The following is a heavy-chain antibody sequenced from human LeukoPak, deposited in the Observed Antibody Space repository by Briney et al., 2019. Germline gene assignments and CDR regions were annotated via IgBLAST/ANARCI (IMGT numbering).Heavy chain of an antibody. Sequence: ASVKVSCKASGYTFTSCGISWVRQAPGQGLEWMGWISAYNGNTNYAQKLQGRVTMTTDTSTSTAYMELRSLRSDDTAVYCCASVEVVTIFGVVIWNWFDPWGQGTLVTVSS. J-gene: IGHJ5*02. CDR1: GYTFTSCG. CDR2: ISAYNGNT. D-gene: IGHD3-3*01. V-gene: IGHV1-18*01. CDR3: ASVEVVTIFGVVIWNWFDP.